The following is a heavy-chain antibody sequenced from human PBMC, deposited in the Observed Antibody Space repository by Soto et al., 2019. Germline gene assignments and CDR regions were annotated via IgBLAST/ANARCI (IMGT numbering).Heavy chain of an antibody. Sequence: QLQLQESGPGLVKPSETLSLTCTVSDGSISSSNYHWGWIRQAPGRGLEWIGNIFYTGSTYYNPSLKSRVTVSVDTSMNQFSLRLTSVTAADTAVYYCARRGVGASKGFDFWGQGSLVTVSS. V-gene: IGHV4-39*01. J-gene: IGHJ5*01. CDR3: ARRGVGASKGFDF. D-gene: IGHD1-26*01. CDR1: DGSISSSNYH. CDR2: IFYTGST.